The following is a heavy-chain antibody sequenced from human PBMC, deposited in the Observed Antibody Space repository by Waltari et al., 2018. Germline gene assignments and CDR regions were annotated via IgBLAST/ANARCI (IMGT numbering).Heavy chain of an antibody. V-gene: IGHV1-69*01. CDR3: ASGVTVTTRPGSDY. Sequence: QVQLVQSGAEVKKPGSSVKVSCKASGGTFSSYAISWVRQAPGQGLEWMGGRLPICGTANYAQKFQGRVTITADESTGTAYMELSSLRSEDTAVYYCASGVTVTTRPGSDYWGQGTLVTVSS. CDR2: RLPICGTA. D-gene: IGHD4-17*01. CDR1: GGTFSSYA. J-gene: IGHJ4*02.